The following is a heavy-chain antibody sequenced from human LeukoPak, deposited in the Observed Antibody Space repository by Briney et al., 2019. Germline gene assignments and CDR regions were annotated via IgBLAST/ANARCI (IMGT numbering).Heavy chain of an antibody. V-gene: IGHV3-15*01. CDR2: IKSKDDDETI. CDR1: GFTFRNAW. Sequence: GGSLRLSCATSGFTFRNAWMTWVRQAPGKGLEWVGRIKSKDDDETIDYAAPVKGRFAISRDDSKNTLYLQMTSLKTEDTGVYYCVRGLEFRGVNTPCHWGQGTLVTVSS. CDR3: VRGLEFRGVNTPCH. J-gene: IGHJ4*02. D-gene: IGHD3-10*01.